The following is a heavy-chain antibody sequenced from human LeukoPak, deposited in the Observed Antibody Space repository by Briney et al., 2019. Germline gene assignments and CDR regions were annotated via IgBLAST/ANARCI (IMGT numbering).Heavy chain of an antibody. CDR3: ARVGGGYDFGY. Sequence: GGSLRLSCAASGFTVSSNYMSWVRQAPGKGLEWVSVIYSGGSTYYADSVKGRFTISRDNSKNMLYLQMNSLRAEDTAVYYCARVGGGYDFGYWGQGTLVTVSS. CDR1: GFTVSSNY. V-gene: IGHV3-53*01. J-gene: IGHJ4*02. D-gene: IGHD5-12*01. CDR2: IYSGGST.